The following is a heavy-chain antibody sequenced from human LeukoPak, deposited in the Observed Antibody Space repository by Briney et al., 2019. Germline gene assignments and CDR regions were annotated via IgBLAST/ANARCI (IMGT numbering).Heavy chain of an antibody. CDR1: GFTFSSYW. D-gene: IGHD2-2*01. V-gene: IGHV3-7*04. J-gene: IGHJ4*02. CDR2: INQDGSEK. Sequence: GGSLRLSCAASGFTFSSYWMSWVRQAPGKGLEWVANINQDGSEKYYVDSVKGRFTISRDNAKNSLYLQMNSLRAEDTAVYYCARVPKVGGYCSSTSCYHFDYWGQGTLVTVSS. CDR3: ARVPKVGGYCSSTSCYHFDY.